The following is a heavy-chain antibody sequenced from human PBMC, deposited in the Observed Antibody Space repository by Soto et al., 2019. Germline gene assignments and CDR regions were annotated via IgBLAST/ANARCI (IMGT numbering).Heavy chain of an antibody. CDR3: AKDKRPDDAWDMDY. J-gene: IGHJ4*02. CDR2: IIGSSGAT. Sequence: EVQLLESGGCVVQPGGSLRLSCAASGFALSTYTMNWVRQAPGKGLEWVSSIIGSSGATDYADSVRGRFTISRDISAKSVFMHMDGLRVEDTAVYDCAKDKRPDDAWDMDYWGQGTLVTVSS. D-gene: IGHD1-1*01. CDR1: GFALSTYT. V-gene: IGHV3-23*01.